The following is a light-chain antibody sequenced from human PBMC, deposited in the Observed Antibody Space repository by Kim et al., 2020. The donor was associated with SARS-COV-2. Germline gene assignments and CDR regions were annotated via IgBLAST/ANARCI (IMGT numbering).Light chain of an antibody. J-gene: IGKJ2*01. CDR3: QQYGSSPDT. CDR2: GAS. V-gene: IGKV3-20*01. Sequence: WSPGQIRTLTVRAHRSGSSSYLAWYQQRPGQAPRLLIYGASSRATGIPDRVSGSGSGTDFTLTISRLEPEDFAVYYCQQYGSSPDTFGQGTKLEI. CDR1: RSGSSSY.